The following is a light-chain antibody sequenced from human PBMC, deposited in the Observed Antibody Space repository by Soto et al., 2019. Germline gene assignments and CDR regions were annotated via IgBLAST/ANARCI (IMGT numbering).Light chain of an antibody. V-gene: IGKV3-20*01. CDR2: GAS. J-gene: IGKJ4*01. Sequence: EVVLTQSPGTLSLSPGERVTLSCRASQSVSSNYLAWYQHKPGQAPRLLIFGASNRATGIPDRFSGSGSGTDFTLTISGLEPDDFAVYYRREYSGLPLTFGGGTKLDI. CDR3: REYSGLPLT. CDR1: QSVSSNY.